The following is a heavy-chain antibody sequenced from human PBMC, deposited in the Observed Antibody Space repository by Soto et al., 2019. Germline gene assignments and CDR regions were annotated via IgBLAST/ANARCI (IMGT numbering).Heavy chain of an antibody. CDR1: GGSVSSDNYY. D-gene: IGHD2-21*02. J-gene: IGHJ6*02. V-gene: IGHV4-61*01. CDR3: ARAPPGVTATYYYGLDV. CDR2: VYNIGTT. Sequence: LSLTCTVSGGSVSSDNYYWSWIRQPPGKGLEWVGYVYNIGTTHYNPSFKSRVTISGDTSKNQFSLRLTSVTAADTAVYYCARAPPGVTATYYYGLDVWGQGTTVTVSS.